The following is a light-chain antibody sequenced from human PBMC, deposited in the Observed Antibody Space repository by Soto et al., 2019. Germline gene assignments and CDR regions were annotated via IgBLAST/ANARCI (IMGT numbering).Light chain of an antibody. CDR2: GAS. CDR3: QQYGSSPPRT. J-gene: IGKJ1*01. Sequence: VKTESPATLSVSPGERATLSCRASQSVSSNLAWYQQKPGQAPRPLIYGASSRVTVIPDRFSGSGSGTDFTLTISRLEPEDFAVYYCQQYGSSPPRTFGQGTKVDIK. V-gene: IGKV3-20*01. CDR1: QSVSSN.